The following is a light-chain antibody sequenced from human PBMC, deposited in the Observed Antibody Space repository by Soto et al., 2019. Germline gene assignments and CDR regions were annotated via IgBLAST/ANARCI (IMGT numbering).Light chain of an antibody. CDR1: QSVSSSY. CDR3: QQYGSSPLT. Sequence: ETVLTQSPGTLSLSPGERATLSCRTSQSVSSSYLAWYQQKPGQAPRLLIYDASNRATGIPDRFSGSGSGTDFTLTISRLEPEDFAVYYCQQYGSSPLTFGGGTKVEIK. CDR2: DAS. V-gene: IGKV3-20*01. J-gene: IGKJ4*01.